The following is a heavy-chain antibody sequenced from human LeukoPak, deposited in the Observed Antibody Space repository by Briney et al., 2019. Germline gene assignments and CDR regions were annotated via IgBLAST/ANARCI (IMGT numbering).Heavy chain of an antibody. CDR3: ARDDSSGSYYGMDV. V-gene: IGHV1-18*01. CDR2: ISAYNGNT. CDR1: GYTFTSYG. Sequence: ATVKVSCKASGYTFTSYGISWVRQAPGQGLEWMGWISAYNGNTNYAQKLQGRVTMTTDTSTSTAYMELRSLRSDDTAVYYCARDDSSGSYYGMDVWGQGTTVTVSS. D-gene: IGHD3-22*01. J-gene: IGHJ6*02.